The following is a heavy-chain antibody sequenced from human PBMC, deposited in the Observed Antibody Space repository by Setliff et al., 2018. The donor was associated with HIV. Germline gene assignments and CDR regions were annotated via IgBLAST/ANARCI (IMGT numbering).Heavy chain of an antibody. D-gene: IGHD5-18*01. Sequence: SETLSLTCTVSGGSISSYYWSWIRQPPGKGLEWIGYIYSTGSTKYNPSLKSRVTISVDTSKNQFSLKLSSVTAADTAVYYCARTRGYTYGYIDSWGQGTLVTVSS. CDR1: GGSISSYY. J-gene: IGHJ4*02. CDR2: IYSTGST. V-gene: IGHV4-4*09. CDR3: ARTRGYTYGYIDS.